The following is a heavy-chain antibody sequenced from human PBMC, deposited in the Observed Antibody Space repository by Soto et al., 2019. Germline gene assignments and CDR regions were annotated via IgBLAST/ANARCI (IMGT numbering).Heavy chain of an antibody. Sequence: GGSLRLSCASSGFIFSPFAIHWVRQAPGKGLQWVAVISYDGSNKWYADSVKGRFTISRDNSKNTQYLQMNNLRVEDTAVYYCAKAGATWPTFDYWGQGTLVTSPQ. CDR1: GFIFSPFA. D-gene: IGHD5-12*01. CDR2: ISYDGSNK. J-gene: IGHJ4*02. CDR3: AKAGATWPTFDY. V-gene: IGHV3-30-3*01.